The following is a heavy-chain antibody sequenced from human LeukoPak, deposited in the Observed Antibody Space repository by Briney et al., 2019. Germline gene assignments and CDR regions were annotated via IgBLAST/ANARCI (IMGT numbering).Heavy chain of an antibody. CDR2: IYYSGST. CDR1: GGSVSSDTYY. J-gene: IGHJ4*02. CDR3: ARGLRRYMIVVAFDY. V-gene: IGHV4-61*01. D-gene: IGHD3-22*01. Sequence: SETLSLTCIVSGGSVSSDTYYWSWLRQPPGKGLEWIGYIYYSGSTNCNPSLKSRVTISVDTSKNQFSLKLSSVTAADTAVYYCARGLRRYMIVVAFDYWGQGTLVTVSS.